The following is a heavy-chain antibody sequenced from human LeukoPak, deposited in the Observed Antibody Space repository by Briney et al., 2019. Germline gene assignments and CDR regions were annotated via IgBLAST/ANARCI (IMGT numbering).Heavy chain of an antibody. Sequence: GGSLRLSCAASGFTFSSFGMHWVRQAPGKGLEWVAFIRYDGSNKYYADSVKGRFTISRDNAKNSLYLQMNTLRAEDTAVYYCARILSSGYYTGFDYWGQGTLVTVSS. CDR2: IRYDGSNK. CDR3: ARILSSGYYTGFDY. J-gene: IGHJ4*02. D-gene: IGHD3/OR15-3a*01. V-gene: IGHV3-30*02. CDR1: GFTFSSFG.